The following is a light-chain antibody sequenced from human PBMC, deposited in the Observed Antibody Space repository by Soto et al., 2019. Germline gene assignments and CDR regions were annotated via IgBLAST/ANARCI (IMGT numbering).Light chain of an antibody. Sequence: QSALTQPPSVSGSPGQSVTISCTGTSSDVGSYNRVSWYQQPPGTAPKLMICQVSNRPSGVPDRFSGSKSSNTASLTISGLQAEDEADYYCSSYTSSGTWVFGGGTKLTVL. CDR2: QVS. CDR3: SSYTSSGTWV. CDR1: SSDVGSYNR. J-gene: IGLJ3*02. V-gene: IGLV2-18*02.